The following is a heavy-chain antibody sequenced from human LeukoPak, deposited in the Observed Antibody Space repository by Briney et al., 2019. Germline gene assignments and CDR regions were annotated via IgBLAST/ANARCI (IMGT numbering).Heavy chain of an antibody. Sequence: PGGSLRLSCATSGFTFSAYDMHWVRQAPGKGLEWVSGIHTAGDTYYPDSVKGRFTISRENAKSSLYLQMNSLRAGDTAVYYCARSRPVSAFDVWGQGTMVTVSS. CDR3: ARSRPVSAFDV. J-gene: IGHJ3*01. CDR2: IHTAGDT. V-gene: IGHV3-13*01. D-gene: IGHD1-14*01. CDR1: GFTFSAYD.